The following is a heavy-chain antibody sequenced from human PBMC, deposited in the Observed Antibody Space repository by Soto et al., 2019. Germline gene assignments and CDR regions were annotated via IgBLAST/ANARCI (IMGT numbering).Heavy chain of an antibody. J-gene: IGHJ4*02. Sequence: PEGSLRLSCASSGFTFSSYWMHWVRQAPGKGLVWVSRINSDGSSTSYADSVKGRFTISRDNAKNTLYLQMNSLRAEDTAVYYCARDPLSSRNDGYWGQGTLVTVSS. V-gene: IGHV3-74*01. D-gene: IGHD1-1*01. CDR3: ARDPLSSRNDGY. CDR1: GFTFSSYW. CDR2: INSDGSST.